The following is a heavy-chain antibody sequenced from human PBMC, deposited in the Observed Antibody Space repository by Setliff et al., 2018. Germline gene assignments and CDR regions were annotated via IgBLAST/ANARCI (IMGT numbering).Heavy chain of an antibody. D-gene: IGHD3-10*01. J-gene: IGHJ6*02. CDR3: ARVRSYGSGNYYYYYYDMDV. V-gene: IGHV4-39*07. CDR1: GGSISSSSYY. Sequence: SETLSLTCTVSGGSISSSSYYWGWIRQPPGKGLEWIGSIYYSGSTYYNPSLKSRVTISVDTSKNQFSPKLSSVTAADTALYYCARVRSYGSGNYYYYYYDMDVWGQGTTVTVSS. CDR2: IYYSGST.